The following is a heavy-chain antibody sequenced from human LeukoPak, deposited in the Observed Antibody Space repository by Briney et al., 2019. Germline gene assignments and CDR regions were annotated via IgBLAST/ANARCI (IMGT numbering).Heavy chain of an antibody. V-gene: IGHV1-18*01. CDR1: GYTFTSYG. CDR2: ISAYNGNT. Sequence: ASVKVSCKASGYTFTSYGISWVRQAPGQGLEWMGWISAYNGNTNYAQKLQGRVTMTRDTSTSTVYMELSSLRSEDTAVYYCARGRQWLVPVDYWGQGTLVTVSS. D-gene: IGHD6-19*01. J-gene: IGHJ4*02. CDR3: ARGRQWLVPVDY.